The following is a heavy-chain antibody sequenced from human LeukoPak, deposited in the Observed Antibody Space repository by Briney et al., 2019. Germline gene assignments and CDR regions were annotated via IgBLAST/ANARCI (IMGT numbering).Heavy chain of an antibody. D-gene: IGHD4-17*01. CDR1: GVSITSNY. CDR2: IFYSGNT. J-gene: IGHJ2*01. Sequence: PSETLSLTCTVSGVSITSNYWSWVRQPPGKGLEWIGYIFYSGNTNYNPSLKSRVTISLDMSKTQFSLKLSSVTAADTAVYYCARLLRSVTTSAIWYFDLWGRGTLVTVSS. CDR3: ARLLRSVTTSAIWYFDL. V-gene: IGHV4-59*08.